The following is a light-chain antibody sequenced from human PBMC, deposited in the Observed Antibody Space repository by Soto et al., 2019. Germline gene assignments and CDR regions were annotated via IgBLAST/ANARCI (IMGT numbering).Light chain of an antibody. CDR3: QHYNSYPLT. CDR2: KAS. J-gene: IGKJ4*01. Sequence: DIQLTQSPSTLSASVGDIVTITCRASQSITSWLAWYQQKPGKAPKLLIYKASSLESGVPSRFSGSGSGTGFTLTISSLQPDDFATYYCQHYNSYPLTFGGGTKVVVK. V-gene: IGKV1-5*03. CDR1: QSITSW.